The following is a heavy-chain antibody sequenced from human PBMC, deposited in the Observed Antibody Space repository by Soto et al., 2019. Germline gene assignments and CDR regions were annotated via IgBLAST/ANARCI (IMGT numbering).Heavy chain of an antibody. Sequence: SETLSLTCAVSGGSISSDNWWSWVRQPPGKGLQWIGEVYHSGSTNYSPSLESRVTISLDKSKNQFSLKLRSVTAADTAVYYCASRTGNRPFWGQGTLVTVSS. CDR1: GGSISSDNW. V-gene: IGHV4-4*02. J-gene: IGHJ1*01. CDR2: VYHSGST. CDR3: ASRTGNRPF. D-gene: IGHD1-1*01.